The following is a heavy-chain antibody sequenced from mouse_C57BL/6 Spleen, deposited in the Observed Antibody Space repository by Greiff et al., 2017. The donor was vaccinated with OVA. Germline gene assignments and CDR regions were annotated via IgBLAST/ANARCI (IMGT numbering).Heavy chain of an antibody. J-gene: IGHJ2*01. CDR2: IDPSDSYT. V-gene: IGHV1-69*01. Sequence: QVQLQQPGAELVMPGASVKLSCKASGYTFTSYWMHWVKQRPGQGLEWIGEIDPSDSYTNYNQKFKGKSTLTVDKSSSTAYMQLSSLTSEDSAVYYCARGGSGLDYWGQGTTLTVSS. CDR1: GYTFTSYW. D-gene: IGHD3-2*02. CDR3: ARGGSGLDY.